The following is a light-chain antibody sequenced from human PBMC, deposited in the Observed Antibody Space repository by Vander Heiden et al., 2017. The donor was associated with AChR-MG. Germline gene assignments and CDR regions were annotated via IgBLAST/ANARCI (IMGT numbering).Light chain of an antibody. CDR3: QKYNSAPLFT. J-gene: IGKJ3*01. CDR2: AAS. V-gene: IGKV1-27*01. CDR1: QGISNY. Sequence: DIQMTQSPSSLSASVGDRVTITCRASQGISNYLAWYKQKPGKVPKLLIYAASTLQAGVPSRFRGSGSGTDFTLTISSLQPEDVATYYCQKYNSAPLFTFGHGTKVDIK.